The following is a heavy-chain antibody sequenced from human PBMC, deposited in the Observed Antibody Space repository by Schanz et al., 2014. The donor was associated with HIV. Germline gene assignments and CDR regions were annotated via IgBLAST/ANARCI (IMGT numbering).Heavy chain of an antibody. V-gene: IGHV4-34*01. J-gene: IGHJ5*02. CDR3: ARGIRRGCRSPNCNTGWFDP. D-gene: IGHD2-2*02. CDR2: ITHYGST. CDR1: GGSFSGYY. Sequence: QVQLQQWCAGLLKPSETLSLTCAVYGGSFSGYYWTWIRQPPGKGRESIGEITHYGSTNYNPSLNSRVTISGDTSKNQFSLKLSSVTVEDTAVYYCARGIRRGCRSPNCNTGWFDPWGQGTLVSVSS.